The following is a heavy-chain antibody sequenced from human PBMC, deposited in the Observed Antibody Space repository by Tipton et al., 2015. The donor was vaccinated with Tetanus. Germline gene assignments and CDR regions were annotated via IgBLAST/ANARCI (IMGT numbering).Heavy chain of an antibody. CDR2: IYFEGST. CDR1: GASIIDKKHY. J-gene: IGHJ5*02. CDR3: ARHLYGYWFDP. D-gene: IGHD2/OR15-2a*01. V-gene: IGHV4-39*02. Sequence: TLSLTCTVSGASIIDKKHYWGWIRKPPGKGLEWIASIYFEGSTYYSPSLKSRLTLDVDTSQNFFSLNLTSVTAADTAVYYCARHLYGYWFDPWGRGALVTVSS.